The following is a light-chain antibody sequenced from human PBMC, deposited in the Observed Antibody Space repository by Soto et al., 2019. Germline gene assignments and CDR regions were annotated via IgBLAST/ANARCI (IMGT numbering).Light chain of an antibody. CDR3: QQFHTLPRT. V-gene: IGKV1-16*01. Sequence: DIQMTQSPSSVSASVGDRVTITCRASQAISDYLAWFQQKPGKAPKSLIYRASTLQGGVPSRFSGSGSGTDFPLTISSLQSEGFATYYCQQFHTLPRTFGGGTKVEIK. J-gene: IGKJ4*01. CDR2: RAS. CDR1: QAISDY.